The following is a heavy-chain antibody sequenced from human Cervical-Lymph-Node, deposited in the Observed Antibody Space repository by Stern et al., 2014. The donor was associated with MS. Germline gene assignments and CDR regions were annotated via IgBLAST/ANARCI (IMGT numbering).Heavy chain of an antibody. Sequence: VHLAESGAGVKKPGSSVKVSCKASGGTFKNYGISWVRQVPGQGLEWMGRINPIFGAANYAQKFQDRVKFTADESTSTAYLELSSLRSEDTAIYYCAREWRTPMTTTSPLYWGQGTLVTVSS. CDR1: GGTFKNYG. D-gene: IGHD5-18*01. V-gene: IGHV1-69*18. J-gene: IGHJ4*02. CDR3: AREWRTPMTTTSPLY. CDR2: INPIFGAA.